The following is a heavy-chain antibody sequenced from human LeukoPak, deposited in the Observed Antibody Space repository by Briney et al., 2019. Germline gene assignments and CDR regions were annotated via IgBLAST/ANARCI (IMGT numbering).Heavy chain of an antibody. D-gene: IGHD3-10*01. CDR2: IYYSGST. Sequence: SETLSLTCAVSGGSISSSNWWSWVRQPPGKGLEWIGYIYYSGSTNYNPSLKSRVTISVDTSKNQFSLKLSSVTAADTAVYYCARGYGSGSRDAFDIWGQGTMVTVSS. J-gene: IGHJ3*02. V-gene: IGHV4-4*02. CDR1: GGSISSSNW. CDR3: ARGYGSGSRDAFDI.